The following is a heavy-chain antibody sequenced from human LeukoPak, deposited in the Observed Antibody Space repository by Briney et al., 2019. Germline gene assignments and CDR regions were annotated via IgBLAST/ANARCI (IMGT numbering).Heavy chain of an antibody. D-gene: IGHD2-15*01. CDR3: ARGYCSGGSCYHDY. Sequence: GGSLRLSCAASGLTFSSYPMHWARQAPGKGLEWVAVISYDGSNKYYADSVKGRFTISRDNSKNTLYLQMNSLRAEDTAVYYCARGYCSGGSCYHDYWGQGILVTVSS. V-gene: IGHV3-30-3*01. J-gene: IGHJ4*02. CDR1: GLTFSSYP. CDR2: ISYDGSNK.